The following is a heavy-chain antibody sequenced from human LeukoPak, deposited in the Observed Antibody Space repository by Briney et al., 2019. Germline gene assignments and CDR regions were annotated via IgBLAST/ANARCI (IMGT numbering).Heavy chain of an antibody. V-gene: IGHV3-53*01. CDR2: IYSGGST. CDR1: GFTVSSNY. CDR3: ARDRRDYYDSSGYSDY. Sequence: GESLKISCAASGFTVSSNYMSWVRQAPGKGLEWVSVIYSGGSTYYADSVKGRFTISRDNSKNTLYLQMNSLRAEDTAVYYCARDRRDYYDSSGYSDYWGQGTLVTVSS. D-gene: IGHD3-22*01. J-gene: IGHJ4*02.